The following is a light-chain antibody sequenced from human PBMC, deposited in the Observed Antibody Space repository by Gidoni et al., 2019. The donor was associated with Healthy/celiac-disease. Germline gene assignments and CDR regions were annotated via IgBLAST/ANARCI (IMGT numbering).Light chain of an antibody. CDR1: QSISSW. CDR3: QQYNSYPWT. J-gene: IGKJ1*01. V-gene: IGKV1-5*01. Sequence: DIQMTQSPSTLSASVGDRVTITCRASQSISSWLAWYQQKPGKAPKLLIYDASSLESGVPSRFGGSGAGTEFTLTISSLQPDDFATYYCQQYNSYPWTFXXXTKVKSN. CDR2: DAS.